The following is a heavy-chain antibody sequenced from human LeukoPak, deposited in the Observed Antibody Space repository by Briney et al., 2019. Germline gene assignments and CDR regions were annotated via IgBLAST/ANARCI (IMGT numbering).Heavy chain of an antibody. D-gene: IGHD6-19*01. V-gene: IGHV4-34*01. CDR1: GGSFSGYY. CDR3: ARGRGSGWYEEKFDY. Sequence: EPSETLSLTCAVYGGSFSGYYWSWIRQPPGKGLEWIGEINHSGSTNYNPSLKSRVTISVDTSKNQFSLKLSSVTAADTAVYYCARGRGSGWYEEKFDYWGQGTLVTVSS. CDR2: INHSGST. J-gene: IGHJ4*02.